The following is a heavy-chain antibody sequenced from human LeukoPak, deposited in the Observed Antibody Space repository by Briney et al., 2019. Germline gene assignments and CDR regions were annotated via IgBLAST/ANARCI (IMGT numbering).Heavy chain of an antibody. J-gene: IGHJ4*02. Sequence: GGSLRLSRAASGFTFSSYAMSWVRQAPGKGLEWVSAISGSGGSTYYADSVKGRFTISRDNSKNTLYLQMNSLRAEDTAVYYCAKDSLSGSYSHWGQGTLVTVSS. CDR1: GFTFSSYA. CDR3: AKDSLSGSYSH. D-gene: IGHD1-26*01. V-gene: IGHV3-23*01. CDR2: ISGSGGST.